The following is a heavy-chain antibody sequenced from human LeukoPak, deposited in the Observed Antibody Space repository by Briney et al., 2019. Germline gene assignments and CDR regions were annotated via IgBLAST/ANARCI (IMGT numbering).Heavy chain of an antibody. CDR1: GFTVSSNY. Sequence: WGSLTLSYAASGFTVSSNYMSWVHQAPGKGLEWVSVIYSGGSTYYADSVKARFTISRDNSKNTLYLQMNSLRAEDTAVCYCARGDTRYYGMDVWGQRTAVPVSS. V-gene: IGHV3-66*01. CDR2: IYSGGST. J-gene: IGHJ6*02. CDR3: ARGDTRYYGMDV. D-gene: IGHD2-21*01.